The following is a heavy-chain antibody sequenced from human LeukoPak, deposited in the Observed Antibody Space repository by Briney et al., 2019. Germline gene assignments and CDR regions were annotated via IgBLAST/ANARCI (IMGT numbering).Heavy chain of an antibody. Sequence: SSETLSLTCTVSGGSGRSASYYWSRIRQGAGKGLEWLGRIYGSGSTNYNPSLKSRLSMSVDTSKNQFSLKLSSVTAADTAIYYSARDSSYGSGSYEYFDFWGQGILVTVSS. CDR2: IYGSGST. CDR1: GGSGRSASYY. D-gene: IGHD3-10*01. J-gene: IGHJ4*02. CDR3: ARDSSYGSGSYEYFDF. V-gene: IGHV4-61*02.